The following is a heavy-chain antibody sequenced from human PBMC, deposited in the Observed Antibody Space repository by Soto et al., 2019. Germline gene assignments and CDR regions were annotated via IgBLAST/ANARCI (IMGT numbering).Heavy chain of an antibody. CDR3: ARHIAVSGTRGFDH. Sequence: QVHLQESGPGLMKPSGTLSLTCAVSGGSITSNWWSWVRQPPGKGLEWIAEIFHTGSANYNPSLMSRLTISMDKSKNHLSLNLNSVTAADTAVYYCARHIAVSGTRGFDHWGQGTLVTVSS. V-gene: IGHV4-4*02. D-gene: IGHD2-21*01. CDR2: IFHTGSA. CDR1: GGSITSNW. J-gene: IGHJ4*02.